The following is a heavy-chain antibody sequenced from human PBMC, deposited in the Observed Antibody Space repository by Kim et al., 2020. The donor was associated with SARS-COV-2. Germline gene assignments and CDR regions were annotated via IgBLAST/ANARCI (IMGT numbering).Heavy chain of an antibody. D-gene: IGHD6-19*01. CDR1: GFTFSSYA. CDR3: AKGIAVAGKGEVPLYFQH. CDR2: ISGSGGST. Sequence: GGSLRLSCAASGFTFSSYAMSWVRQAPGKGLEWVSAISGSGGSTYYADSVKGRFTISRDNSKNTLYLQMNSLRAEDTAVYYCAKGIAVAGKGEVPLYFQHWGQGTLVTVSS. V-gene: IGHV3-23*01. J-gene: IGHJ1*01.